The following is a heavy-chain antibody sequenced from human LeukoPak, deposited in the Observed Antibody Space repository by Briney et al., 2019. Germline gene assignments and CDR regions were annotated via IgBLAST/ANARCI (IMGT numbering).Heavy chain of an antibody. CDR1: GGSFSGYY. CDR3: ARALGAFDI. V-gene: IGHV4-34*01. Sequence: PSETLSLTCAVYGGSFSGYYWSWIRQPPGKGLEWIGEINHSGSTNYNPSLKSRVTISVDTSENQFSLKLSSVTAADTAVYYCARALGAFDIWGQGTMVTVSS. J-gene: IGHJ3*02. CDR2: INHSGST.